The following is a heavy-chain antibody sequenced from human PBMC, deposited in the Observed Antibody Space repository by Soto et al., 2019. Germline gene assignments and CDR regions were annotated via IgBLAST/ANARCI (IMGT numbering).Heavy chain of an antibody. Sequence: PGGSLRLSCAASGYGISNYNMNWVRQSPEKGLEWVSYISVSSSYKYYADSVKGRFTISRDNANNSLFLQMNSLSADDTAVYYCVRGAYCSSTSCFYFDLWGHGTLVTVSS. CDR1: GYGISNYN. CDR2: ISVSSSYK. D-gene: IGHD2-2*01. J-gene: IGHJ4*01. V-gene: IGHV3-21*01. CDR3: VRGAYCSSTSCFYFDL.